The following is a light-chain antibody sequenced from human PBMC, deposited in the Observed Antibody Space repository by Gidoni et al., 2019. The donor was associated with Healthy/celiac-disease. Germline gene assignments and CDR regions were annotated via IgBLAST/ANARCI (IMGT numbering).Light chain of an antibody. Sequence: DIVMTQSPDSLAVSLGERATINCKSSQSVLYSSNNKNYLAWYQQQPGQPPKLLIYWASTRASGVPDRFSGSGSGTDFTLTISSLQAEDVAVYYCQQYYSTPQLTFXGXTKVEIK. CDR3: QQYYSTPQLT. CDR2: WAS. CDR1: QSVLYSSNNKNY. V-gene: IGKV4-1*01. J-gene: IGKJ4*01.